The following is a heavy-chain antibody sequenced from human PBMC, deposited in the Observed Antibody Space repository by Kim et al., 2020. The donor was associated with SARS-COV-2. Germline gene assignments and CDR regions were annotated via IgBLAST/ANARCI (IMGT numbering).Heavy chain of an antibody. J-gene: IGHJ4*02. Sequence: YAQKFWGRVTMTGDTSTSTVYMELSSLRSEDTAVYYCARGDGDYHHNCDYWGQGTLVTVSS. D-gene: IGHD4-17*01. V-gene: IGHV1-46*01. CDR3: ARGDGDYHHNCDY.